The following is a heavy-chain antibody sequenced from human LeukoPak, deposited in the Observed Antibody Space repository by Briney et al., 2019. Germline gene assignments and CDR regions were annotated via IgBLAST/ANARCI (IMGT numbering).Heavy chain of an antibody. CDR2: INPSGGST. V-gene: IGHV1-46*01. CDR3: ARGVKWELPVEQAYFDY. J-gene: IGHJ4*02. D-gene: IGHD1-26*01. Sequence: GASVKVSCKASGYTFTSYYMHWVRQAPGQGLEWMGIINPSGGSTSYAQKFQGRVTMTRDMSTSTVYMELSSLRSEDTAVYYCARGVKWELPVEQAYFDYWGQGTLVTVSS. CDR1: GYTFTSYY.